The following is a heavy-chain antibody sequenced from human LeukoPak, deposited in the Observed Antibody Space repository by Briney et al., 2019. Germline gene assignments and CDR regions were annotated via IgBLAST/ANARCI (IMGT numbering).Heavy chain of an antibody. D-gene: IGHD4-11*01. CDR2: IRNDGTTK. V-gene: IGHV3-30*02. CDR3: AGGTVTTFDY. J-gene: IGHJ4*02. Sequence: GGSLRLSCAASGFTFSSCGMHWVRQAPGKGLEWVTFIRNDGTTKYYADSVKGRFTISRGNSKNTLYLQMNILRAEDTAVYYCAGGTVTTFDYWRQGTLVTVSS. CDR1: GFTFSSCG.